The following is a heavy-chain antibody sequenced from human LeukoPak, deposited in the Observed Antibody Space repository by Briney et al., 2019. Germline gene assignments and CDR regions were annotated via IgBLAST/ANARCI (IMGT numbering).Heavy chain of an antibody. V-gene: IGHV4-38-2*01. CDR2: IYHSGST. J-gene: IGHJ4*01. CDR1: GYSISSGYY. D-gene: IGHD3-22*01. Sequence: SETLSLTCAVSGYSISSGYYWGWIRQPPGKGLEWIGSIYHSGSTYYNPSLKSRVTISVDTSKNQFSLKLSSVTAADSAVYYCARQFVTPSNYDSSLYEHYWGHGTLVTVSS. CDR3: ARQFVTPSNYDSSLYEHY.